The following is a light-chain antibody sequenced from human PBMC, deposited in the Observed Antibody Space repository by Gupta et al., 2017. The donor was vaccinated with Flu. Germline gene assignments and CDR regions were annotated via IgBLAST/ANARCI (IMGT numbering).Light chain of an antibody. CDR2: LGS. CDR3: MQALQTPPS. V-gene: IGKV2-28*01. Sequence: DIVMIQSPLSLPVTPGEPASISCRSSQSLLHSNGYNYLDWYLQKPGQSPQLLIYLGSNRASGVPDRFSGSGSGTDFTLKISRVDAEDVGVYYCMQALQTPPSFGQGTKLEIK. CDR1: QSLLHSNGYNY. J-gene: IGKJ2*03.